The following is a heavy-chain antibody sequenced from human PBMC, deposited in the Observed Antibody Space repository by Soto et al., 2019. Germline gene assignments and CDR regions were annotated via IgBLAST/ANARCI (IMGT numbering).Heavy chain of an antibody. D-gene: IGHD5-12*01. J-gene: IGHJ4*02. Sequence: QVQLVESGGGVVQPGRSLRLSCAASGFTFSSSAMHWVRQAPGKGLEWVGLISYDGSNEYNADSVKGRFTISRDNSKNTVYLQLNSLRDEDTAVYYCAREGFGAYDFRRVPQTDYWGQGTLVTVSS. CDR2: ISYDGSNE. V-gene: IGHV3-30-3*01. CDR1: GFTFSSSA. CDR3: AREGFGAYDFRRVPQTDY.